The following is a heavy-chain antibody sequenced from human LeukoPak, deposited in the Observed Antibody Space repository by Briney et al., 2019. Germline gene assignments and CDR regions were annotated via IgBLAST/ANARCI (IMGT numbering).Heavy chain of an antibody. V-gene: IGHV3-7*01. CDR1: GFTFSHYW. J-gene: IGHJ4*02. CDR2: IKQDGSEK. Sequence: GGSLRLSCAASGFTFSHYWMTWIRQAPGQGLQWLANIKQDGSEKYYVDSVKGRFTISRDNAKNSLYLQMNSLRVDDTALYYCARAGYTYTTLYYWGQGTLVTVSS. CDR3: ARAGYTYTTLYY. D-gene: IGHD5-18*01.